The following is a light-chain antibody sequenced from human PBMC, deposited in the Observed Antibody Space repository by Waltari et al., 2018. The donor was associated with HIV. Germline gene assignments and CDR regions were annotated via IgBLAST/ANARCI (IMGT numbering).Light chain of an antibody. CDR2: GAS. V-gene: IGKV1-39*01. CDR1: QSISSY. Sequence: DIQMTQSPSSLSASVGDRVTITCRASQSISSYLNWYQQKPGKAPKLLIYGASSLQSGVPSRFSGSGSGTDFTLTINSLQPEDFATYFCQQSYSTLPITFGQGTRLEIK. CDR3: QQSYSTLPIT. J-gene: IGKJ5*01.